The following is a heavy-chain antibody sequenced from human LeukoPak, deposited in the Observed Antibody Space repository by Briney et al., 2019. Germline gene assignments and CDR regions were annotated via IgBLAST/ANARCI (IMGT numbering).Heavy chain of an antibody. J-gene: IGHJ4*02. D-gene: IGHD3-22*01. CDR2: IDWDDDK. V-gene: IGHV2-70*11. CDR1: GFSLSTSGMC. Sequence: SGPTLVNPTQTLTLTCTFSGFSLSTSGMCVSWIRQPPGKALEWLARIDWDDDKYYSTSLKTRLTISKDTSKNQVVLTMTNMDPADTATYYCARDIYYYDSSGYSFFDYWGQGTLVTVSS. CDR3: ARDIYYYDSSGYSFFDY.